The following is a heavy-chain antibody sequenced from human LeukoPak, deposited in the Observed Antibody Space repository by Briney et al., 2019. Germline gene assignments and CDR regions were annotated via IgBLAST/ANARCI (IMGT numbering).Heavy chain of an antibody. CDR3: ARDRGSLAYWYFDL. D-gene: IGHD3-16*01. V-gene: IGHV4-59*12. J-gene: IGHJ2*01. CDR1: GGSMSSFY. CDR2: IYYSGST. Sequence: SETLSLTCTVSGGSMSSFYWSWIRQPPGKGLQWIGYIYYSGSTNYNPSLKSRVAISVDTSKNQFSLKLSSVTAADTAVYYCARDRGSLAYWYFDLWGRGTLVTVSS.